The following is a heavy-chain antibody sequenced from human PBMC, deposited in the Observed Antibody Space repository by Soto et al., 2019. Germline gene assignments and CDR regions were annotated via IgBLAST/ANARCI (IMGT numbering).Heavy chain of an antibody. CDR1: GFTVSAYY. V-gene: IGHV3-53*01. CDR2: MYRGGTT. J-gene: IGHJ4*02. Sequence: HPVGSLRLSCAASGFTVSAYYMIWVRQAPGKGLEWVSVMYRGGTTHYADSFQGRFTISRDSSKNTLYLHMNSLRAEDTAVYYCARLSAPTGSYYTAPFDNWGQGTLVTVSS. D-gene: IGHD3-10*01. CDR3: ARLSAPTGSYYTAPFDN.